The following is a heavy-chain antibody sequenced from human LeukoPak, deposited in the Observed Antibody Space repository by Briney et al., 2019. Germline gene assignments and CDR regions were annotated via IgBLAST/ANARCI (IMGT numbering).Heavy chain of an antibody. D-gene: IGHD3-10*01. CDR2: MNPNSGNT. V-gene: IGHV1-8*03. J-gene: IGHJ4*02. CDR3: ARRHYGSGSPLYY. CDR1: GYTFTSYD. Sequence: ASVKLSCKASGYTFTSYDNNWGRKTTGQGLELMGWMNPNSGNTGYAQKFQGRVTITGNTSLTTAYMELSSLRSEDTAVYYCARRHYGSGSPLYYWGQGTLVTVSS.